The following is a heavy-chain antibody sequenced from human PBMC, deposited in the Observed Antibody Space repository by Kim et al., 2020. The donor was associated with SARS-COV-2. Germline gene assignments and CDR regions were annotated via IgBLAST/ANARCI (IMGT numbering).Heavy chain of an antibody. D-gene: IGHD3-16*01. V-gene: IGHV3-33*01. CDR3: ARWGDFDY. J-gene: IGHJ4*02. Sequence: GGSLRLSCAASGFTFSNYGMHWVGQAPGKGLEWVAVIWYDGSNKYYADSVKGRFTISRDNSKNTLYLQMSSLRAEDTGVYYCARWGDFDYWGQGTLVTVSS. CDR2: IWYDGSNK. CDR1: GFTFSNYG.